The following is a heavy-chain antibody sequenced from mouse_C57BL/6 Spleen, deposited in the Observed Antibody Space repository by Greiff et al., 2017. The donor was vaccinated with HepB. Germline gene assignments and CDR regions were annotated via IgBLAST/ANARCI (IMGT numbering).Heavy chain of an antibody. CDR1: GYAFSSSW. Sequence: VKLMESGPELVKPGASVKISCKASGYAFSSSWMNWVKQRPGKGLEWIGRIYPGDGDTNYNGKFKGKATLTADKSSSTAYMQLSSLTSEDSAVYFCARSYDGYYGYWGQGTTLTVSS. V-gene: IGHV1-82*01. J-gene: IGHJ2*01. CDR2: IYPGDGDT. CDR3: ARSYDGYYGY. D-gene: IGHD2-3*01.